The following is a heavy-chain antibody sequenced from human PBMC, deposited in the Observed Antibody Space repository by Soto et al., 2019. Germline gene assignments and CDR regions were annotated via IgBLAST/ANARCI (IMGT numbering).Heavy chain of an antibody. Sequence: QVQLVESGGGVVQPGRSLRLSCAASGFTFSSYGMHWVRQAPGKGLEWVAVISYDGSNKYYADSVKGRLTISRDNSKNTLYLQMNSLRAEDTAVYYCAKEWVYDSSGWSFDYWGQGTLVTVSS. CDR3: AKEWVYDSSGWSFDY. D-gene: IGHD3-22*01. CDR1: GFTFSSYG. V-gene: IGHV3-30*18. J-gene: IGHJ4*02. CDR2: ISYDGSNK.